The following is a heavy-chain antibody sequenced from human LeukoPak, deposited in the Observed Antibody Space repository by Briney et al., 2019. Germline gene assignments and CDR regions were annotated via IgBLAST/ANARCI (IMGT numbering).Heavy chain of an antibody. D-gene: IGHD6-19*01. J-gene: IGHJ4*02. CDR2: IYSSGST. CDR3: XXXXXQWLVXTTIRGDNPPYYFDY. V-gene: IGHV4-39*07. CDR1: GGSISSSSYY. Sequence: PXETLSLXCTVSGGSISSSSYYWGWIRQPPGKGLEWIGTIYSSGSTYYNPSLKSRVTISLNTSKNQFSLNLSSVTAADTAVYYXXXXXXQWLVXTTIRGDNPPYYFDYWGQGTLVTVSS.